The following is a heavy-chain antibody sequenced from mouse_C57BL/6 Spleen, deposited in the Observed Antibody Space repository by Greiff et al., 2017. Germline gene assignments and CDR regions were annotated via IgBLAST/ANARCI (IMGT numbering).Heavy chain of an antibody. CDR3: ARGSNPGWFAY. J-gene: IGHJ3*01. D-gene: IGHD2-5*01. Sequence: QVHVKQSGAELVRPGSSVKLSCKASGYTFTSYWMHWVKQRPIQGLEWIGNIDPSDSETHYNQKFKDKATLTVDKSSSTAYMQLSSLTSEDSAVYYCARGSNPGWFAYWGQGTLVTVSA. CDR2: IDPSDSET. CDR1: GYTFTSYW. V-gene: IGHV1-52*01.